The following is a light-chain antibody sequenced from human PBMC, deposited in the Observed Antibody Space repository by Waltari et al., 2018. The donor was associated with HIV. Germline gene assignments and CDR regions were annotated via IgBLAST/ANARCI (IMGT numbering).Light chain of an antibody. CDR2: ATS. Sequence: EIVLTQSPGTLSLSPGERATLSCWASQSVSRSDVAWYPHKPGQAPRLLIYATSFRATGIPDRFSASGSGTDFGLTIARLDPEDSAMYYCQVYVNSQGTFGQGTKVEI. CDR1: QSVSRSD. V-gene: IGKV3-20*01. CDR3: QVYVNSQGT. J-gene: IGKJ1*01.